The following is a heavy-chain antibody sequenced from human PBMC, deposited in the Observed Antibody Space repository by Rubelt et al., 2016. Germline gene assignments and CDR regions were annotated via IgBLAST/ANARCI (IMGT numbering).Heavy chain of an antibody. CDR2: ISAYNGNT. D-gene: IGHD6-19*01. V-gene: IGHV1-18*01. Sequence: GWISAYNGNTNSAQSLQGRVTMTTDTSTSTAYMELRSLRSDDTALYYCARDTSQWLVPTEVAFDIWGQGTMVTVSS. J-gene: IGHJ3*02. CDR3: ARDTSQWLVPTEVAFDI.